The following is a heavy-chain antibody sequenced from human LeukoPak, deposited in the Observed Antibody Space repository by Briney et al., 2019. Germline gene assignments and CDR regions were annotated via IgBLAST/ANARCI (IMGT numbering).Heavy chain of an antibody. J-gene: IGHJ4*02. CDR3: ARVGSDRSGYYLRHFDY. CDR1: GGALNSTKYH. CDR2: IYNRGST. Sequence: SETLSLTSTVSGGALNSTKYHWGWIRQPPGKGLEWIGTIYNRGSTFYNPSLESRVAISVDTSKNQFSLKLTSVNAADTAVYHCARVGSDRSGYYLRHFDYWGEGSLVTVSS. V-gene: IGHV4-39*01. D-gene: IGHD3-22*01.